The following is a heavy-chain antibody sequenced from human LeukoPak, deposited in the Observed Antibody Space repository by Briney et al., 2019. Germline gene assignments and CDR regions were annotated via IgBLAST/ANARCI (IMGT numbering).Heavy chain of an antibody. D-gene: IGHD5-24*01. CDR3: ARDRRDGYNLYYFDF. J-gene: IGHJ4*02. V-gene: IGHV4-61*02. Sequence: SETLSLTCNVSGGSIYSGSYYWSWIRQPAGKGLEWIGRIYTSGSTNYNPSLKSRVTISVDTSKNQFSLKLSSVTAADTAVYYCARDRRDGYNLYYFDFWGQGTPVTVSS. CDR1: GGSIYSGSYY. CDR2: IYTSGST.